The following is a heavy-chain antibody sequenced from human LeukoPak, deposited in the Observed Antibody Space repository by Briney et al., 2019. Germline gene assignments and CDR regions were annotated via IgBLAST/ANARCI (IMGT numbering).Heavy chain of an antibody. Sequence: SETLSLTCTVSGGSISSSSYYWGWIRQPPGRGLEWIGSIHYSGSTYYNPSLKSRVTISVDTSKNQFSLKLSSVTAADTAVYHCARSPLNYYDSSGYHDAFDIWGQGTMVTVSS. CDR1: GGSISSSSYY. CDR3: ARSPLNYYDSSGYHDAFDI. V-gene: IGHV4-39*01. CDR2: IHYSGST. D-gene: IGHD3-22*01. J-gene: IGHJ3*02.